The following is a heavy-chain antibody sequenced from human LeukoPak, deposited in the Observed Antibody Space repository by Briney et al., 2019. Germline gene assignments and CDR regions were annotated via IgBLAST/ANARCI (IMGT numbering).Heavy chain of an antibody. CDR1: GGSISSYY. V-gene: IGHV4-4*09. CDR3: ARRALRTAFDY. J-gene: IGHJ4*02. D-gene: IGHD5/OR15-5a*01. Sequence: SETLSLTCTVSGGSISSYYWSWIRQPPGKGLEWIGYIYTSGSTNYNPSLKSQVTISVDTSKNQFSLKLSSVTAADTAVYYCARRALRTAFDYWGQGTLVTVSS. CDR2: IYTSGST.